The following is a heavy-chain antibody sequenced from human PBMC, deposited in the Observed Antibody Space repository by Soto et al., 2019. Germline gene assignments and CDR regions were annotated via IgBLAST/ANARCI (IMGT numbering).Heavy chain of an antibody. D-gene: IGHD6-13*01. CDR2: ISYDGSNK. CDR1: GFTFSSYG. CDR3: AKVSGGAAAGTFDY. J-gene: IGHJ4*02. Sequence: QVQLVESGGGVVQPGRSLRLSCAASGFTFSSYGMHWVRQAPGKGLEWVAVISYDGSNKYYADSVKGRFTISRDNSKNTLYLKMNSLRAEDTAVYYCAKVSGGAAAGTFDYWGQGTLVTVSS. V-gene: IGHV3-30*18.